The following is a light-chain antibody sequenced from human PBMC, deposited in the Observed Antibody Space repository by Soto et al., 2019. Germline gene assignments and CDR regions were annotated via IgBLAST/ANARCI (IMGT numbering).Light chain of an antibody. J-gene: IGKJ4*01. V-gene: IGKV1-39*01. CDR3: QQYYSYPPS. CDR2: GAS. CDR1: QSISTY. Sequence: DIQMTQSPSSLSASVGDRVTITCRASQSISTYLNWYQQKPGKAPKLLISGASSLQSGVPSRFSGSGYGTDFTLTISCLQSEDFATYYCQQYYSYPPSFGGGTKVDIK.